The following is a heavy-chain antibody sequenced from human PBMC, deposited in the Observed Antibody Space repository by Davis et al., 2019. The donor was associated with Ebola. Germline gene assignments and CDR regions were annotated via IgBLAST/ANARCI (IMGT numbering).Heavy chain of an antibody. CDR2: IIHSGNT. CDR1: GASFSNYY. D-gene: IGHD6-19*01. V-gene: IGHV4-34*12. CDR3: ARLGYSSSFMDV. Sequence: PSETLSLTCGVYGASFSNYYWTWIRQPPGKGLEWIGEIIHSGNTNYNPSLKSRVTLSVDRSKNQFSLRLSSVSAADTAVYYCARLGYSSSFMDVWGTGTTVIVSS. J-gene: IGHJ6*03.